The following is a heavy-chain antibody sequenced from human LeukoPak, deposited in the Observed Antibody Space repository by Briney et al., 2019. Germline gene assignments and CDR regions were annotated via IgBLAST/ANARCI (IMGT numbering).Heavy chain of an antibody. CDR1: GFTFRSYG. D-gene: IGHD6-13*01. CDR2: VWYDGNNK. J-gene: IGHJ4*02. Sequence: PGRSLRLSCAASGFTFRSYGMHWARQAPGKGLEWVAIVWYDGNNKYYADSVKGRFTVSRDNSKDTVSLQLNSLRAEDTAVYYCARGSEAAAGAFDYWGQGALVTVPS. V-gene: IGHV3-33*01. CDR3: ARGSEAAAGAFDY.